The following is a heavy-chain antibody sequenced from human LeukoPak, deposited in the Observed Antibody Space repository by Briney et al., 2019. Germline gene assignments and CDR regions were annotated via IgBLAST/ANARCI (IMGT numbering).Heavy chain of an antibody. Sequence: ASVKVSCKASGYTFTGYDINWVRHATGQGLEWMGWMNPNSGTTGFAQKFQGRVAMTRDTSISTAYMELSSLRSEDTAVYYCARSPSGAFDYWGQGTLVTVTS. CDR2: MNPNSGTT. D-gene: IGHD1-26*01. CDR3: ARSPSGAFDY. CDR1: GYTFTGYD. V-gene: IGHV1-8*01. J-gene: IGHJ4*02.